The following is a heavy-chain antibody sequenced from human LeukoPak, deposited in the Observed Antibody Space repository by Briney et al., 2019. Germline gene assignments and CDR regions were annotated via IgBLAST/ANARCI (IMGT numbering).Heavy chain of an antibody. CDR3: ARVRVRSYNWFDP. V-gene: IGHV3-53*01. J-gene: IGHJ5*02. CDR2: IYSGGST. D-gene: IGHD5-24*01. Sequence: GGSLSLSCAASGFTVSSNYMSWVRQAPGKGLEWVSVIYSGGSTYYADSVKGRFTISRDNSKNTLYLQMNSLRAEDTAVYYCARVRVRSYNWFDPRGQGTLVTVSS. CDR1: GFTVSSNY.